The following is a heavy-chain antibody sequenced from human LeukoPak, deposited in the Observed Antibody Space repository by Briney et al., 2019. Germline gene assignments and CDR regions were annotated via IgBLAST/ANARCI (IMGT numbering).Heavy chain of an antibody. CDR1: GFTFSSYS. CDR2: ISSSSSYI. D-gene: IGHD4-11*01. V-gene: IGHV3-21*01. Sequence: PGGSLRLSCPASGFTFSSYSMNWVRQAPAKGLEWVSSISSSSSYIYYADSVKGRFTISRDNAKNSLYLQMNSLRAEDTAVYYCARDKGPYSNHLDYWGQGTLVTVSS. J-gene: IGHJ4*02. CDR3: ARDKGPYSNHLDY.